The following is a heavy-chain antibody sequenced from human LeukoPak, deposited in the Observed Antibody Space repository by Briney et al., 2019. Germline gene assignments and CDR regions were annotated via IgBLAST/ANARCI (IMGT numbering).Heavy chain of an antibody. Sequence: ASVKVSCKASGYTFTGYYMHWVRQAPGQGLEWMGWINPNSGGTNYAQKFQGRVTMTRDTSISTAYMELSRLRSDDTAVYYCAREGRITMVRGATYYYYMDVWGKGTTVTISS. CDR1: GYTFTGYY. CDR2: INPNSGGT. CDR3: AREGRITMVRGATYYYYMDV. J-gene: IGHJ6*03. D-gene: IGHD3-10*01. V-gene: IGHV1-2*02.